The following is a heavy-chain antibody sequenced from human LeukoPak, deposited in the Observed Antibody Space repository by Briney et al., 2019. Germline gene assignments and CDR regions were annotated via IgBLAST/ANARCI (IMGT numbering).Heavy chain of an antibody. CDR1: GGSISTYY. Sequence: SETLSLTCTVSGGSISTYYWSWIRQPPGKGLEWIGEINHSGSTNYNPSLKSRVTISVDTSKNQFSLKLSSVTAADTAVYYCARVEAVAYYYYGMDVWGQGTTVTVSS. J-gene: IGHJ6*02. CDR2: INHSGST. D-gene: IGHD6-19*01. V-gene: IGHV4-34*01. CDR3: ARVEAVAYYYYGMDV.